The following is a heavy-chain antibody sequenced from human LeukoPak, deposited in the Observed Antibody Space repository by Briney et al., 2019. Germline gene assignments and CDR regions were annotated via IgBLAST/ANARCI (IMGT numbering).Heavy chain of an antibody. D-gene: IGHD3-3*01. CDR3: ARGTLSTIFGVAIAYYFDY. V-gene: IGHV4-34*01. J-gene: IGHJ4*02. Sequence: SETLSLTCAVYGGSFSGYYRSWIRHPPGKGLEWSGEINHNGSTNYNPSHKSRVTIPVDTSKNPFSLKLSSVTAADTAVYYCARGTLSTIFGVAIAYYFDYWGQGTLVTVSS. CDR2: INHNGST. CDR1: GGSFSGYY.